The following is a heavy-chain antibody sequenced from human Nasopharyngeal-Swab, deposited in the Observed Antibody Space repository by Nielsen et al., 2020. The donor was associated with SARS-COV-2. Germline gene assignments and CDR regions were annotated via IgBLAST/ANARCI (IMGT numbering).Heavy chain of an antibody. CDR2: IRSKGNSYAT. V-gene: IGHV3-73*01. J-gene: IGHJ4*02. Sequence: GVLKISCAASGFTFSYSAIHWVRQASGKGLELVGRIRSKGNSYATAYAASVKGRFTISRDDPTNTAYLQMNSLKTEDTAMYYCTRCGGGCYSGRDYWGQGTLVTVSS. CDR3: TRCGGGCYSGRDY. CDR1: GFTFSYSA. D-gene: IGHD2-15*01.